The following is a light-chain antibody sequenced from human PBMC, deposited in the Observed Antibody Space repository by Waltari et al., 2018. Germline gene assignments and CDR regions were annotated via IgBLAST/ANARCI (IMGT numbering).Light chain of an antibody. V-gene: IGLV3-21*04. Sequence: SYVLTQPPSVSVAPGATARISCGGNDIGTKRVHWFQQRPRQAPVLVIYYIGARPQGTPVRFSALKPGTTATLTTSRSEPGNEPDYYFQLWVPTSIHRLFGGGTNLPV. CDR1: DIGTKR. J-gene: IGLJ2*01. CDR3: QLWVPTSIHRL. CDR2: YIG.